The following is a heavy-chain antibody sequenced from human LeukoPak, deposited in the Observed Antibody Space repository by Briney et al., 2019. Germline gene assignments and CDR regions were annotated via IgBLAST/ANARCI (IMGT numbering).Heavy chain of an antibody. J-gene: IGHJ2*01. V-gene: IGHV1-24*01. Sequence: EASVKVSCKVSGYKFTDLSIHGVQQAPGKGLEWMGGFDPEHNKIIYAQNLRGRVTMSEDTSTDTAYMNLSSLRLDHTAEYYCATWRVGGSGLRYFDLWGRGPLVTVSS. CDR1: GYKFTDLS. CDR2: FDPEHNKI. D-gene: IGHD3-3*01. CDR3: ATWRVGGSGLRYFDL.